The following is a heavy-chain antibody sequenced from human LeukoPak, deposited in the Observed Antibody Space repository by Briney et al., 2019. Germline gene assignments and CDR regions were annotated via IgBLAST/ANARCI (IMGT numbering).Heavy chain of an antibody. CDR3: ARGYCSGGSCFWFDP. CDR1: GGSISSGDYY. D-gene: IGHD2-15*01. J-gene: IGHJ5*02. V-gene: IGHV4-31*03. Sequence: SETLSLTCTVSGGSISSGDYYWNWIRQHPGRGLEWIGYIYYSRSTYYKPSLKSRLTISVDTSKNQFSLTLSSVTAADTAVYYCARGYCSGGSCFWFDPWGQGTLVTVSS. CDR2: IYYSRST.